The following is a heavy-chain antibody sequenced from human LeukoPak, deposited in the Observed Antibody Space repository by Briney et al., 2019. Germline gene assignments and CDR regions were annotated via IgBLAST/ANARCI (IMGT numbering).Heavy chain of an antibody. CDR2: ISAYNGNT. D-gene: IGHD6-13*01. J-gene: IGHJ4*02. CDR1: GYTFTSYG. V-gene: IGHV1-18*01. Sequence: ASAKVSCKASGYTFTSYGISWVRQAPGQGLEWMGWISAYNGNTNYAQKLQGRVTMTTDTSTSTAYMELRSLRSDDTAVYYCARGRLQDIAAATIAYLLDDYWGQGTLVTVSS. CDR3: ARGRLQDIAAATIAYLLDDY.